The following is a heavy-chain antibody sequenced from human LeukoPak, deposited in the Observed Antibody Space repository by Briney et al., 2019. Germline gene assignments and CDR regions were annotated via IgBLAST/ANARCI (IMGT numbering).Heavy chain of an antibody. V-gene: IGHV4-34*01. Sequence: PSETLSLTCAVYGGSFSDYYWTWIRQPPGKELEWIGEINHSGSSNYNPSLKNRVTILVDTSKNQFSLKLSSVTAADTAVYYCARQRGFLSAYIDVWGRGTPVTVSP. CDR1: GGSFSDYY. CDR2: INHSGSS. D-gene: IGHD3-3*01. CDR3: ARQRGFLSAYIDV. J-gene: IGHJ4*02.